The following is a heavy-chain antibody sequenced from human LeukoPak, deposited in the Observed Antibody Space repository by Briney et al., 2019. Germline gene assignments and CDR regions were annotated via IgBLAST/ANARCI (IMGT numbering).Heavy chain of an antibody. Sequence: GGSLRLSCAASGFTFSSYGMHWVRQAPGKGLEWVAVISYDGSNKYYADSVKGRFTISRDNSKTSLYLQMNSLRAEDTAVYYCARDLSGVAGYTYGRGIDYWGQGTLVTVSS. CDR2: ISYDGSNK. V-gene: IGHV3-30*03. CDR3: ARDLSGVAGYTYGRGIDY. CDR1: GFTFSSYG. D-gene: IGHD5-18*01. J-gene: IGHJ4*02.